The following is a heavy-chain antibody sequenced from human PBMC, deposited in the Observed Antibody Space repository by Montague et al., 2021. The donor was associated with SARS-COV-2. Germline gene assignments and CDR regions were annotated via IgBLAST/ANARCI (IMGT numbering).Heavy chain of an antibody. D-gene: IGHD1-26*01. J-gene: IGHJ4*02. Sequence: SETLSLTCTVSGDSVSHDFWTWIRQPPGKGLEWIGYVYYSRSSSXNPSLRGRVSIAVDTPKNQFSLRLSTVTAADTAIYYCVRDPAPSGSGTFYDYWGRGTLVAVSS. CDR2: VYYSRSS. V-gene: IGHV4-59*02. CDR3: VRDPAPSGSGTFYDY. CDR1: GDSVSHDF.